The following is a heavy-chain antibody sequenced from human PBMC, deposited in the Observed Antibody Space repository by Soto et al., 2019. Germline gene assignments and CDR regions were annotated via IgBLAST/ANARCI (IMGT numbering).Heavy chain of an antibody. CDR2: IIPIFGTA. J-gene: IGHJ5*02. CDR1: GSAFSSSA. Sequence: ASVKVSCKASGSAFSSSAISCVRHAPGQGLEWMGGIIPIFGTANYAQKFQGRVTITADKSTSTAYMELSSLRSEDTAVYYCASAVASRSSGYINWFDPWGQGTMVTVSS. CDR3: ASAVASRSSGYINWFDP. D-gene: IGHD3-22*01. V-gene: IGHV1-69*06.